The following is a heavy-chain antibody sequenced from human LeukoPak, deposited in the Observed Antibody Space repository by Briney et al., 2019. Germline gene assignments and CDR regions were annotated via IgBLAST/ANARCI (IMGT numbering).Heavy chain of an antibody. V-gene: IGHV3-30*02. D-gene: IGHD3-22*01. Sequence: GGSLRLSCAASGFTFRSFGMRWVRQAPGKGLEWVAFIRYDGSDKYYADSVKGRFTISRDNSKNTLYLQMNSLRAEDTAVYYCAKTYYYDSSGYYPDYWGQGTLVTVSS. J-gene: IGHJ4*02. CDR1: GFTFRSFG. CDR3: AKTYYYDSSGYYPDY. CDR2: IRYDGSDK.